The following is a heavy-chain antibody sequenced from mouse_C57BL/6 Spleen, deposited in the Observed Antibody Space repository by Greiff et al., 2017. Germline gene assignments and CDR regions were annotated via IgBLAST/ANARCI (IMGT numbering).Heavy chain of an antibody. CDR3: ARDEGEREFAY. Sequence: QVQLQQPGAELVKPGASVKMSCKASGYTFTSYWLTWVQQRPGQGLEWIGDIYPGSGSTNYNEKFKSKSTLTVDTSSSTAYMQLSSLTSEDAAVYYCARDEGEREFAYWGQGTLVTVSA. CDR1: GYTFTSYW. CDR2: IYPGSGST. V-gene: IGHV1-55*01. J-gene: IGHJ3*01.